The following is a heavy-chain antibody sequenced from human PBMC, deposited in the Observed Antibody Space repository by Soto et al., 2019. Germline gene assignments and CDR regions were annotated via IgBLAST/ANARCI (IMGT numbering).Heavy chain of an antibody. J-gene: IGHJ4*02. Sequence: PSETLSLTCTVSGGSIISGGFYWTWIRQLPGKGLEWIGHIYYSGSTYYNPSLKSRVIISVDTSKDQFSLRLSSVTAADTATYYCARARVYDILAGYHVQYFDYWGQGALVTVSS. CDR2: IYYSGST. CDR3: ARARVYDILAGYHVQYFDY. D-gene: IGHD3-9*01. V-gene: IGHV4-31*03. CDR1: GGSIISGGFY.